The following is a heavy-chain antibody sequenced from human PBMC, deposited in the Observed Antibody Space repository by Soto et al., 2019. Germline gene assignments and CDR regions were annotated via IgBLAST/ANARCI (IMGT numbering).Heavy chain of an antibody. D-gene: IGHD4-17*01. V-gene: IGHV4-59*01. J-gene: IGHJ4*02. CDR1: GGSISSYY. Sequence: SETLSLTCTVSGGSISSYYWSWIRQPPGKGLEWIGCIHYGGTTNYNPSLKSRVTISVDTSKNQFSLKLSSVTAADTAVYYCARGRRGDYVPFDYWGQGTLVTVSS. CDR3: ARGRRGDYVPFDY. CDR2: IHYGGTT.